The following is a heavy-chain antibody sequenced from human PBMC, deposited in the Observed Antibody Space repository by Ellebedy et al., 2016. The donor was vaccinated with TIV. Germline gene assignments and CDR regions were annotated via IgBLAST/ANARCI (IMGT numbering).Heavy chain of an antibody. CDR1: TYSFNDYV. J-gene: IGHJ6*02. CDR2: ISAFYGNT. CDR3: ARGVVGATGYYYAMDV. D-gene: IGHD1-26*01. V-gene: IGHV1-18*04. Sequence: AASVKVSCKSSTYSFNDYVISWVRQAPGQGLEWMGWISAFYGNTKYAQKLQGRVTMTTDTSTGTVYMGLRRLTFDDTAVYYCARGVVGATGYYYAMDVWGQGTTVAVSS.